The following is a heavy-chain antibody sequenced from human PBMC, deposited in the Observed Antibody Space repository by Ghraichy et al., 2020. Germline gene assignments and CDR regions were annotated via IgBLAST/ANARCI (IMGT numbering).Heavy chain of an antibody. CDR1: GFTFNTYA. J-gene: IGHJ4*02. V-gene: IGHV3-23*01. CDR3: AKARGAYYFDY. Sequence: GESLNISCAASGFTFNTYAMTWVRQAPGKGLEWVSSVSSSGASTYYADSVKGRFTISRDNSKNTLYLQMNSLRAEDTAVYYCAKARGAYYFDYWGQGTLVTVSS. CDR2: VSSSGAST. D-gene: IGHD3-10*01.